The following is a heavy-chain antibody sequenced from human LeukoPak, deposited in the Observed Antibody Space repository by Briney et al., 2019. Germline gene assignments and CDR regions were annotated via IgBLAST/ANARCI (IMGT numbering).Heavy chain of an antibody. CDR3: AEGTDFDY. Sequence: GGSLRLSCAASGFTFSSYEMNWVRQAPGKGLEWVSSISSSGSSVYYADSVKGRFTISRDNAKNSLYLQMNSLRAEDTAVYYCAEGTDFDYWGQGTLVTVSS. CDR1: GFTFSSYE. V-gene: IGHV3-48*03. J-gene: IGHJ4*02. D-gene: IGHD1-1*01. CDR2: ISSSGSSV.